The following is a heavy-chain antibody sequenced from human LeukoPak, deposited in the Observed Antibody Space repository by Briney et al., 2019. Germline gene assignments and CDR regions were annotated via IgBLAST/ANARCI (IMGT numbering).Heavy chain of an antibody. D-gene: IGHD6-13*01. V-gene: IGHV3-23*01. Sequence: GGSLRLSCAASGFTFSIYAMNWVRQAPGKGLEWVSAIRGTDDSTYYADSVKGRFTISRDNSKNTLYLQMNSLRAEDTAVYYCARGPYSSNWYVDYWGQGTLVTVAS. CDR3: ARGPYSSNWYVDY. CDR2: IRGTDDST. CDR1: GFTFSIYA. J-gene: IGHJ4*02.